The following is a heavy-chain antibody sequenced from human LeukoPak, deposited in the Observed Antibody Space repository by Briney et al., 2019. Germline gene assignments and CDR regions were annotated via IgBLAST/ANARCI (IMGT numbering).Heavy chain of an antibody. CDR2: INHSGST. Sequence: PSETLSLTCAVYGGSFSGYYWSWIRQPPGKGLEWIGEINHSGSTNYNPSLKSRVTISVDTSKNQFSLKLSSVTAADTAAYYCARRTFGRSNWFDPWGQGTLVTVSS. J-gene: IGHJ5*02. CDR3: ARRTFGRSNWFDP. CDR1: GGSFSGYY. V-gene: IGHV4-34*01. D-gene: IGHD3-3*01.